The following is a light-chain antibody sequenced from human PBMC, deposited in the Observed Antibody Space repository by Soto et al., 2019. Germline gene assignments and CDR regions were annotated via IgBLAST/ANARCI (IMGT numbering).Light chain of an antibody. V-gene: IGLV2-14*01. CDR2: DVS. CDR1: SSDVVGYNY. CDR3: SSYTSSSTLV. J-gene: IGLJ2*01. Sequence: QSALTQPASVSGSPGQSITISCTGTSSDVVGYNYVSWYQQHPGKAPKVMIYDVSNRPSGVSDRFSGSKSGNTASLTISGLQAEDEADYYCSSYTSSSTLVFGGGTKLTVL.